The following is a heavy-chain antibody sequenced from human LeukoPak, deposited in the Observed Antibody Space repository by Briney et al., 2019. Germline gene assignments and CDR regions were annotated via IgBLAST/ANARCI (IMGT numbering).Heavy chain of an antibody. CDR2: IWFDESIK. CDR3: ANPGPPRGY. J-gene: IGHJ4*02. Sequence: AGGSLRLSCAASGFDLSTYAMHWVRQAPGKGLEWVAVIWFDESIKYYADAVKGRFTISRDNSKNTLYLQMNSLRAEDTAVYYCANPGPPRGYWGQGTLVTVSS. CDR1: GFDLSTYA. V-gene: IGHV3-33*06.